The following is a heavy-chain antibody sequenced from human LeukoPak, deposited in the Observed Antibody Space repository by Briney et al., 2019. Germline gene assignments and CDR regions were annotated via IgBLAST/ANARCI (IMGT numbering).Heavy chain of an antibody. V-gene: IGHV5-51*01. CDR3: ATHLLRPETYGDYPYYFDY. J-gene: IGHJ4*02. D-gene: IGHD4-17*01. CDR1: GYSFTSYW. CDR2: IYPGDSDT. Sequence: GESLKISCKGSGYSFTSYWIGWVRQMPGKGLEWMGIIYPGDSDTRCSPSFQGQVTISADKSISTAYLQWSSLKASDTAMYYCATHLLRPETYGDYPYYFDYWGQGTLVTVSS.